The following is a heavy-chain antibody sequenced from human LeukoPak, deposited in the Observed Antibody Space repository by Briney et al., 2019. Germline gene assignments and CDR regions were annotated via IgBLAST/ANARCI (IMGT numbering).Heavy chain of an antibody. V-gene: IGHV1-2*06. J-gene: IGHJ1*01. Sequence: ASVKVSCKASGYTFTGYYMHWVRQAPGQGLEWMGRINPNSGDTNYAQKFQGRVTMTRDTSISTAYMELSRPRSDDTAVYYCARGYSSSSPQRYFQHWGQGTLVTVSS. CDR1: GYTFTGYY. CDR3: ARGYSSSSPQRYFQH. CDR2: INPNSGDT. D-gene: IGHD6-6*01.